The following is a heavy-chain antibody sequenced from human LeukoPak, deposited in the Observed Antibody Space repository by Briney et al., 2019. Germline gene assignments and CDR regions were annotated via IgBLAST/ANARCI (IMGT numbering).Heavy chain of an antibody. CDR2: MYYSGSTYSGGT. D-gene: IGHD1/OR15-1a*01. CDR1: GGSISNSSYY. CDR3: ARRPEHRSFV. J-gene: IGHJ6*04. V-gene: IGHV4-39*01. Sequence: PSETVSLTCTVSGGSISNSSYYWGWIRQPPGKGLEWIGSMYYSGSTYSGGTFYTPSLKSRVTISIDTSKNQFSLKLRSMTSADTALYYCARRPEHRSFVWGKGTTVTVSS.